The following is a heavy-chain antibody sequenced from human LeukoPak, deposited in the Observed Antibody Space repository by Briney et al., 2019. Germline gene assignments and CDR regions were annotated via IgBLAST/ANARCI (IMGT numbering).Heavy chain of an antibody. V-gene: IGHV4-61*01. J-gene: IGHJ6*03. D-gene: IGHD3-22*01. CDR1: GGSISSSSYY. Sequence: KPSETLSLTCTVSGGSISSSSYYWSWIRQPPGKGLEWIGYIYYSGSTYYNPSLRSRVTISVDTSKNQFSLKLSSVTAADTAVYYCARSSEGRYYYDSSGFSYYYYYMDVWGKGTTVTISS. CDR2: IYYSGST. CDR3: ARSSEGRYYYDSSGFSYYYYYMDV.